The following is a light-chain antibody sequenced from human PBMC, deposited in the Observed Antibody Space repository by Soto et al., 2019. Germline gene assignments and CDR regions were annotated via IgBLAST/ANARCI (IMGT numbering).Light chain of an antibody. CDR2: GAS. J-gene: IGKJ4*01. CDR1: QSVRSTY. Sequence: EIVLTQSPGTLSLSPGERATLSCRASQSVRSTYLAWYQQKPGQAPRLLIHGASKRESGVPDRFSGGGSGTDFTLTISSLEPEDFAVYYCQQYSGSVTFGGGTKVDIK. CDR3: QQYSGSVT. V-gene: IGKV3-20*01.